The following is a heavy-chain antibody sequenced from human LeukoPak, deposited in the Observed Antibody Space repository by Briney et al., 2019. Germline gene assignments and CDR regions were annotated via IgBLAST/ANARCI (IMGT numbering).Heavy chain of an antibody. J-gene: IGHJ3*02. CDR2: IYTSGST. V-gene: IGHV4-4*07. D-gene: IGHD3-22*01. CDR1: GGSISSYY. Sequence: SETLSLTCTVFGGSISSYYWSWIRQPAGKGLEWIGRIYTSGSTNYNPSLKSRVTMSVGTSKNQFSLKLSSVTAADTAVYYCARGVYYYDSSGYYSPDPDAFDIWGQGTMVTVSS. CDR3: ARGVYYYDSSGYYSPDPDAFDI.